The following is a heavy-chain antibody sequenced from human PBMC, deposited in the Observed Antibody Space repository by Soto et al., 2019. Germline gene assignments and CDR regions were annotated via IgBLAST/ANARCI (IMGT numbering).Heavy chain of an antibody. CDR3: ARGLTLFGVALLDS. Sequence: QAQLVESGGGVVQPGRSLRLSCAASGSTFSTNAMHWVRQAPGKGLEWVAVISYDGNTKYYTDSVKGRFTISRDNSKNTFYLQMNSLRGEDTAVYYCARGLTLFGVALLDSWGQGTLVTVSS. CDR1: GSTFSTNA. J-gene: IGHJ5*01. V-gene: IGHV3-30*03. D-gene: IGHD3-3*01. CDR2: ISYDGNTK.